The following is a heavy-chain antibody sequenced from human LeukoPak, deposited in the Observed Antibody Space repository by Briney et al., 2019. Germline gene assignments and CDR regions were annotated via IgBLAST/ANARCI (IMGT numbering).Heavy chain of an antibody. V-gene: IGHV3-49*04. J-gene: IGHJ4*02. Sequence: GGSLRLSCTASGFNCGDYAMSWVRQAPGKGLEWVGFIRNKGYGGTTEYAASVKGRFTISRDDSKNTLYLQMNSLKSEDTAMYYCTTLSLTYGDSTFDYWGQGTLVTVSS. D-gene: IGHD4-17*01. CDR2: IRNKGYGGTT. CDR1: GFNCGDYA. CDR3: TTLSLTYGDSTFDY.